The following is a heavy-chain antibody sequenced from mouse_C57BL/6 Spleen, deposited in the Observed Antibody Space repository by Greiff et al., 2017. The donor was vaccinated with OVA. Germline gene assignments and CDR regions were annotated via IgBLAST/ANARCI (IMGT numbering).Heavy chain of an antibody. CDR2: ISDGGSYT. D-gene: IGHD1-1*01. CDR1: GFTFSSYA. J-gene: IGHJ2*01. Sequence: EVKLVESGGGLVKPGGSLKLSCAASGFTFSSYAMSWVRQTPEKRLEWVATISDGGSYTYYPDNVKGRFTISRDNAKNNLYLQMSHLKSEDTAMYYCARGRFTTVVANYFDYWGQGTTLTVSS. V-gene: IGHV5-4*03. CDR3: ARGRFTTVVANYFDY.